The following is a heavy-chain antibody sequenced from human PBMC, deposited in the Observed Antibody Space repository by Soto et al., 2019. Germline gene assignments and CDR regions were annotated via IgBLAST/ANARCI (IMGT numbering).Heavy chain of an antibody. Sequence: QVQLVESGGGVTQPGKSLRLSCGGSGFTFSSYGMYWVRQVPGKGLVWVAVIWFDGSKRYYADSVKGRFTISRDDSKNTLYLQMNSVRAEDTGVYYCARDIATAGVVLDYWGQGTPVTVSS. CDR3: ARDIATAGVVLDY. CDR2: IWFDGSKR. D-gene: IGHD6-13*01. V-gene: IGHV3-33*01. J-gene: IGHJ4*02. CDR1: GFTFSSYG.